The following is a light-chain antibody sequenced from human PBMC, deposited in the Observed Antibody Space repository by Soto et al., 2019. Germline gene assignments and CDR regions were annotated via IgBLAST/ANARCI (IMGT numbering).Light chain of an antibody. V-gene: IGLV4-69*01. J-gene: IGLJ2*01. CDR3: QTWGTGIVV. CDR1: SGHSSNA. Sequence: QPVLTQSPSASASLGASVKLTCTLSSGHSSNAIAWHQQQPEKGPRYLMKLNSDGSHSKGDGIPDRFSGSSSGAERYLTISSLQSEDEADYYCQTWGTGIVVFGAGTKLTVL. CDR2: LNSDGSH.